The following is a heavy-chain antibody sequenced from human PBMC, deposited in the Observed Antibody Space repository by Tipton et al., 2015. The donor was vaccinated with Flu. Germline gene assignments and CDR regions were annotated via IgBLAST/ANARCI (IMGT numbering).Heavy chain of an antibody. J-gene: IGHJ3*02. CDR3: ARDPTSWSNDAFDI. D-gene: IGHD2-2*01. Sequence: EASGFTFSSYEMNWVRQAPGKGLEWVSYISSSGGIIYYADSVKGRFTISRDNAENSLYLQMNSLRAEDTAVYYCARDPTSWSNDAFDIWGQGTMVTVSS. CDR1: GFTFSSYE. V-gene: IGHV3-48*03. CDR2: ISSSGGII.